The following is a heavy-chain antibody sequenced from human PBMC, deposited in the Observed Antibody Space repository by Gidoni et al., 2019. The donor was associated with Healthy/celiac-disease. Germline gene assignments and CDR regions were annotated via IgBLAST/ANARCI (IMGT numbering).Heavy chain of an antibody. CDR2: INHSGST. J-gene: IGHJ4*02. V-gene: IGHV4-34*01. CDR1: GGSFSGYY. Sequence: QVLLQPWGAGLLKPSETLSLICAVYGGSFSGYYWSLIPQPPGKGLEWIGEINHSGSTNYHPYLKSRVTISVDTSNNQFSLKLSSVTAADTAVYYCARVKYYGSGSNRGYYFDYWGQGTLVTVSS. CDR3: ARVKYYGSGSNRGYYFDY. D-gene: IGHD3-10*01.